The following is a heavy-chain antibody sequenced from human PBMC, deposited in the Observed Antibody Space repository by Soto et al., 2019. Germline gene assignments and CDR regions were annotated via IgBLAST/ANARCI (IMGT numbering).Heavy chain of an antibody. D-gene: IGHD2-15*01. CDR2: IQPSDSDT. V-gene: IGHV5-51*01. CDR3: VRYWSCGSCYFGYAFDI. J-gene: IGHJ3*02. Sequence: GESLKISCKGSVYSFTNYWIGWVRQMPGKGLEWMGIIQPSDSDTRYSPSFQGQVTISADKSISTAYLQWSSLKASDTAMYYCVRYWSCGSCYFGYAFDILGQGTMVTV. CDR1: VYSFTNYW.